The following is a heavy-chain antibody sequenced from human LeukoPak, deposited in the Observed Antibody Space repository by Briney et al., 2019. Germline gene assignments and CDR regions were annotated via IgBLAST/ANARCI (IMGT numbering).Heavy chain of an antibody. CDR2: IDTTTGNP. D-gene: IGHD3-10*01. V-gene: IGHV7-4-1*02. Sequence: ASVRVSCKASGYPFSAHFLNWVRQAPGQGLEWMGNIDTTTGNPRYAQDFTGRFVFSLDTSVSTAYLQITSLKADDTAAYYCVRGTPTPGMDYWGQGTLGTVST. J-gene: IGHJ4*02. CDR1: GYPFSAHF. CDR3: VRGTPTPGMDY.